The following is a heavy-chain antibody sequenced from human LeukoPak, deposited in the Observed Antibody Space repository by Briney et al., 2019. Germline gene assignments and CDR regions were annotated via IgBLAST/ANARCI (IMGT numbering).Heavy chain of an antibody. Sequence: SETLSLTCTVSGGSISVSGYYWGWIRQPPGKGLEWIGSIYYSGSTYYNPSLNSRVTISVDRSKNQFSLKLSSVTAADTAVYYCASHYGSESYFDSWGQGTLVTVSS. CDR3: ASHYGSESYFDS. V-gene: IGHV4-39*01. D-gene: IGHD3-10*01. CDR1: GGSISVSGYY. CDR2: IYYSGST. J-gene: IGHJ4*02.